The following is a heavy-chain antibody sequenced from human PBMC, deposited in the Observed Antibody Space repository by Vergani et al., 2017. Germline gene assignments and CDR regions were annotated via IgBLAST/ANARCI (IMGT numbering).Heavy chain of an antibody. J-gene: IGHJ5*02. D-gene: IGHD2/OR15-2a*01. CDR2: VYYTGST. CDR3: ARDRDLYCRSTTACHNWFDP. CDR1: GAAIKDFY. V-gene: IGHV4-59*01. Sequence: QVQLQESGPGLVKPSETLSLTCTVSGAAIKDFYWSWFRQPPGKGLEWSGYVYYTGSTTYNPSLKSRVTISVDTSNNQFSLRMTSLTAADTDIYYCARDRDLYCRSTTACHNWFDPWGQGSLVTVSS.